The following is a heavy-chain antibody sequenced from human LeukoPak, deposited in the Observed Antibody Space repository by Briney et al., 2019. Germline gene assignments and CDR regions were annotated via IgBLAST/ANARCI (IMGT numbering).Heavy chain of an antibody. Sequence: GASVKVSCKASGYTFTAYYVHWVRQAPGQGLEWIGWINPNTGDTNYAPKFQGRVTMIKDTSTNSAYMELNKLTSDDTAVYYCGRANKSFDPWGQGTLVTVSS. CDR1: GYTFTAYY. CDR3: GRANKSFDP. V-gene: IGHV1-2*02. J-gene: IGHJ5*02. CDR2: INPNTGDT.